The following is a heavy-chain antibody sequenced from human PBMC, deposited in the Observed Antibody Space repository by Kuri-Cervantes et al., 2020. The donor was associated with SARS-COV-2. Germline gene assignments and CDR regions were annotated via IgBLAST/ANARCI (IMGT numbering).Heavy chain of an antibody. CDR2: ISGSGGST. CDR1: GFTFSSYA. J-gene: IGHJ2*01. Sequence: LSLTCAASGFTFSSYAMSWVRQAPGKGLEWVSAISGSGGSTYYADSVKGRFTISRDNAKNSLYLQMNSLRAEDTAVYYCARDAHMVRFLEWLLTFGYFDLWGRGTLVTVSS. CDR3: ARDAHMVRFLEWLLTFGYFDL. V-gene: IGHV3-23*01. D-gene: IGHD3-3*01.